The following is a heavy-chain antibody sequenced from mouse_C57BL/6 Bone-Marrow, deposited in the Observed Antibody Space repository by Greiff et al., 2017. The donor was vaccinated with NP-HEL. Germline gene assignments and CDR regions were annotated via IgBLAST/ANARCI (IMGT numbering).Heavy chain of an antibody. CDR3: ATTMVTTRGFDY. V-gene: IGHV5-2*01. D-gene: IGHD2-1*01. CDR2: INSDGGST. J-gene: IGHJ2*01. Sequence: EVKLVESGGGLVQPGESLKLSCESNEYEFPSHDMSWVRKTPEKRLELVAAINSDGGSTYYPDTMERRFIISRDNTKKTLYLQMSSLRSEDTALYYCATTMVTTRGFDYWGQGTTLTVSS. CDR1: EYEFPSHD.